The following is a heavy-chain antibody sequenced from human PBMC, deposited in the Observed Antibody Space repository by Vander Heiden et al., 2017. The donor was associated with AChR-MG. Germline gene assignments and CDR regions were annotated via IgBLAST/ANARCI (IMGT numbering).Heavy chain of an antibody. CDR1: GFTFSSYA. D-gene: IGHD3-3*01. Sequence: EVQLLGSGGGLVQPGGSLRLSFAASGFTFSSYAMSGVRQAPGRGREWVSAISGSGGSTYYADAVKGRFTISRDNSKKTLYLQMKRIRAEDTAVCYCAKEGGYDFSFDYWGQGTLVTVSS. J-gene: IGHJ4*02. V-gene: IGHV3-23*01. CDR2: ISGSGGST. CDR3: AKEGGYDFSFDY.